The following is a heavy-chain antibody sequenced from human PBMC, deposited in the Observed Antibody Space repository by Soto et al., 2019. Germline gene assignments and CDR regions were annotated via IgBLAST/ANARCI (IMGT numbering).Heavy chain of an antibody. V-gene: IGHV3-7*01. CDR1: GFTFSSYW. Sequence: GGSLRLSCAASGFTFSSYWMSWVRQAPGKGLEWVANIKQDGSEKYYVDSVKGRFTISRDNAKNSLYLQMNSLRAEDTAVYYCAREYYDFWSGYTPYSGMDVWGQGTTVTV. CDR2: IKQDGSEK. J-gene: IGHJ6*02. D-gene: IGHD3-3*01. CDR3: AREYYDFWSGYTPYSGMDV.